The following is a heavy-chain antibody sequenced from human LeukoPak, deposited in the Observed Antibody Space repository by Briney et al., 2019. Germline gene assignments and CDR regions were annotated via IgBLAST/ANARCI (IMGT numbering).Heavy chain of an antibody. J-gene: IGHJ4*02. CDR2: IIPILGIA. CDR3: ARDHPSGWDRTHFDY. V-gene: IGHV1-69*04. D-gene: IGHD1-26*01. CDR1: GGTFSSYA. Sequence: ASVKVSCKASGGTFSSYAISWVRQAPGQGLEWMGRIIPILGIANYAQKFQGRVTITADKSTSTAYMELSSLRSEDTAVYYCARDHPSGWDRTHFDYWGQGTLVTVSS.